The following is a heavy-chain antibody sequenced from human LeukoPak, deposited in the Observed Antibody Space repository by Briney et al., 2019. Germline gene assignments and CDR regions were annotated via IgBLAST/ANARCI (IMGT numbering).Heavy chain of an antibody. CDR2: IYPGDSDT. J-gene: IGHJ5*02. V-gene: IGHV5-51*01. Sequence: GESLKTSCKGSGYTFTDYWIAWVRQMPGKGLQWMGIIYPGDSDTRYSPSFQGQVTISADKSISTAYLQWSSLKASDTAMYYCARHFSPSRDYYGSGTAPNWFDPWGQGTLVTVSA. CDR3: ARHFSPSRDYYGSGTAPNWFDP. CDR1: GYTFTDYW. D-gene: IGHD3-10*01.